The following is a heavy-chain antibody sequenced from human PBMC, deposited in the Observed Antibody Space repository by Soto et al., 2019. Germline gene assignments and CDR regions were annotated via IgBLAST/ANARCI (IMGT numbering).Heavy chain of an antibody. Sequence: SETLSLTCTVSGGSISSSSYYWGWIRQPPGKGLEWIGSIYYSGSTYYNPSLKSRVTISVDTSKNQFSLKLSSVTAADTALYYCARERYRAGVNYYYYGMDVWGQGTTVTVSS. V-gene: IGHV4-39*02. CDR2: IYYSGST. J-gene: IGHJ6*02. D-gene: IGHD5-18*01. CDR3: ARERYRAGVNYYYYGMDV. CDR1: GGSISSSSYY.